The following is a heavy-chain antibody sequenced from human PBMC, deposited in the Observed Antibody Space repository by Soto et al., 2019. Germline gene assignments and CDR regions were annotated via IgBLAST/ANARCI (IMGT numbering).Heavy chain of an antibody. CDR1: GDSISSRTYF. Sequence: PSETLSLTCTVSGDSISSRTYFWGWVRQPPGKGLEWIGSIYYSGSTYYNPSLKSRVTISVDTSKNHFSLKLSSVTAADTAVYYCAKHLGESYFVCWGQGTLVTVSS. CDR2: IYYSGST. J-gene: IGHJ4*02. CDR3: AKHLGESYFVC. D-gene: IGHD2-21*01. V-gene: IGHV4-39*02.